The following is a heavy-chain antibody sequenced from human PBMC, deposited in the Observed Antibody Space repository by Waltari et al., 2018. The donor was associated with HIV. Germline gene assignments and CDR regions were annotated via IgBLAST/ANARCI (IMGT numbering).Heavy chain of an antibody. Sequence: EVQLVESGGGLVQPGGSLRLSCAASGFTFSTYWMTWVGQAPGKGLEWLANIKQDGSEKYYADSVKGRFTVSRDNNKKSLYLQMSSLRAEDTAVYYCARDLKDYDFWSPVDVWGQGTTVTVSS. D-gene: IGHD3-3*01. V-gene: IGHV3-7*01. J-gene: IGHJ6*02. CDR3: ARDLKDYDFWSPVDV. CDR1: GFTFSTYW. CDR2: IKQDGSEK.